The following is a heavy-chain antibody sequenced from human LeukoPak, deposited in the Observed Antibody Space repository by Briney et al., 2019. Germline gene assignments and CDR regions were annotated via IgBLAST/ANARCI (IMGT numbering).Heavy chain of an antibody. J-gene: IGHJ4*02. Sequence: ASVKVSCKASGYTFTSYDINWVRQATGQGLEWMGWINPHSGNTGYAQKFQGSVTMTRNTSISTAYMELSSLRSEDTAVYYCARVPYSNNFDYWGRGTLVTVSS. D-gene: IGHD4-4*01. CDR1: GYTFTSYD. CDR2: INPHSGNT. CDR3: ARVPYSNNFDY. V-gene: IGHV1-8*01.